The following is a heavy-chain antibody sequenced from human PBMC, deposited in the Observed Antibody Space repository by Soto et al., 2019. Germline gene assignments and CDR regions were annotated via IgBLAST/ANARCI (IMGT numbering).Heavy chain of an antibody. CDR1: GGSFSGYY. CDR3: ARRRLYYYGSGPSDY. D-gene: IGHD3-10*01. Sequence: SETLSLTCAVYGGSFSGYYWSWIRQPPGKGLEWIGEINHSGSTNYNPSLKSRDTISVDTSKNQFSLKLSSVTAADTAVYYCARRRLYYYGSGPSDYWGQGTLVTVSS. J-gene: IGHJ4*02. V-gene: IGHV4-34*01. CDR2: INHSGST.